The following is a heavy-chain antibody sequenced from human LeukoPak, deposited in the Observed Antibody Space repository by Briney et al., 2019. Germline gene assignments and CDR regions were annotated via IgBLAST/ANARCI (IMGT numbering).Heavy chain of an antibody. V-gene: IGHV3-74*01. Sequence: PGGSLRLSCEASGFTFSRYWMHWVRHPPGKGLVWVSRIKSDGKTIYHNSVKGRFSISTDNAKNTLSLQMDSLRAEDTGVYYCARAPSEVGGYYPEYFRHWGQGTLVTVT. J-gene: IGHJ1*01. CDR3: ARAPSEVGGYYPEYFRH. CDR2: IKSDGKT. D-gene: IGHD3-22*01. CDR1: GFTFSRYW.